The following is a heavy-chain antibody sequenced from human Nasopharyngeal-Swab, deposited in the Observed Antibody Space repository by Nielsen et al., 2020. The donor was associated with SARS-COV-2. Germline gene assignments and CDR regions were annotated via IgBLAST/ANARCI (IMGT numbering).Heavy chain of an antibody. J-gene: IGHJ6*02. CDR2: INPGSGGT. CDR1: GYAFNHYY. V-gene: IGHV1-46*02. Sequence: ASVTVSCKASGYAFNHYYIHWVRQAPGQGLEWMGMINPGSGGTTYAQKFQGRVTMTRDTSTSTVFMDLSSLRSEDTAVYYCARRGRCSGSSCDMDVWGQGTTVTVSS. D-gene: IGHD2-2*01. CDR3: ARRGRCSGSSCDMDV.